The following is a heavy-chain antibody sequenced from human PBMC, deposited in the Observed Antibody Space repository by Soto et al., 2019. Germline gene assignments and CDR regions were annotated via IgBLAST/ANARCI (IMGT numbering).Heavy chain of an antibody. Sequence: SETLSLTCAVYGGSFSGYYWSWIRQPPGKGLEWIGEINHSGSTNYNPSLKSRVTISVDTSKNQFSLKLSSVTAADTAVYYCARGPARVFSISWSRKLSDYGMDVWGQGTTVTVSS. V-gene: IGHV4-34*01. CDR1: GGSFSGYY. J-gene: IGHJ6*02. CDR3: ARGPARVFSISWSRKLSDYGMDV. D-gene: IGHD6-13*01. CDR2: INHSGST.